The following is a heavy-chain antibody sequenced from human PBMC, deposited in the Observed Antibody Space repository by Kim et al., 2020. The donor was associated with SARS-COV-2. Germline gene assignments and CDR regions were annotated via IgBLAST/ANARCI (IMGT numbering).Heavy chain of an antibody. Sequence: GGSLRLSCAASGFTFSDAWMTWVRQAPGKGLEWLARIRSKTDDGTTDYAAPVKTRFTISRDDSKNKVYLQMNSLKTEDTAVYCCVTHRLSSTSPRNPYWGQGTLVTVSS. CDR1: GFTFSDAW. CDR3: VTHRLSSTSPRNPY. J-gene: IGHJ4*02. CDR2: IRSKTDDGTT. V-gene: IGHV3-15*01. D-gene: IGHD6-6*01.